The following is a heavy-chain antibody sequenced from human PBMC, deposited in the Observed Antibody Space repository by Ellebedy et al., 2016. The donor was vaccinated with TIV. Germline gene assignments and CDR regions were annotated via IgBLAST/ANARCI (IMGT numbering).Heavy chain of an antibody. CDR3: ARGGSSGSSDY. CDR2: ISSDGSNK. J-gene: IGHJ4*02. Sequence: GGSLRLXCVASGFTFRSHGIYWVRQPPGKGLEWVAVISSDGSNKYYADSVKGRFTISRDNSKNTLYLQMNSLRTDDMAVYYCARGGSSGSSDYWGQGTLVTVSS. V-gene: IGHV3-30*03. D-gene: IGHD3-10*01. CDR1: GFTFRSHG.